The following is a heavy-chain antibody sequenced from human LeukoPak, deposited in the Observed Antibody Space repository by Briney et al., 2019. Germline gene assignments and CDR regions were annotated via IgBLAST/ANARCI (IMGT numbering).Heavy chain of an antibody. Sequence: PSETLSLTCTVSGGSVSSSSYYWGWIRQPPGKGLEWIGSIYYSGSTYYNPSLKGRVTISVDTSKNHFSLKLTSVTAADTAVYYCARHVAYCSGGTCYSTWYFDLWGRGTLVTVSS. CDR2: IYYSGST. D-gene: IGHD2-15*01. CDR1: GGSVSSSSYY. V-gene: IGHV4-39*01. CDR3: ARHVAYCSGGTCYSTWYFDL. J-gene: IGHJ2*01.